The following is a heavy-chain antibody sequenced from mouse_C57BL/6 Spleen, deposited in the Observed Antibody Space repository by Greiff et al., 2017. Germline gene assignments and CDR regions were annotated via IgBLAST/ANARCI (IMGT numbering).Heavy chain of an antibody. CDR2: IYPYNGVS. CDR3: ARSLITTVVARGNYFDY. J-gene: IGHJ2*01. Sequence: EVKLQESGPELVKPGASVKISCKASGYSFTGYYMHWVKQSHGNILDWIGYIYPYNGVSSYNQKFKGKATLTVDKSSSTAYMELRSLTSEDSAVYYCARSLITTVVARGNYFDYWGQGTTLTVSS. CDR1: GYSFTGYY. V-gene: IGHV1-31*01. D-gene: IGHD1-1*01.